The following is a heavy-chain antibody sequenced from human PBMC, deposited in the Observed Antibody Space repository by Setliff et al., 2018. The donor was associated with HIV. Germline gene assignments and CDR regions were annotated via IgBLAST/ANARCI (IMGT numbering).Heavy chain of an antibody. CDR2: IDWDDDK. J-gene: IGHJ4*02. D-gene: IGHD6-6*01. Sequence: SGPTLVNPTQTLTLTCTFSGFSFSTNGMCVSWIRQPPGKALEWLARIDWDDDKHYRTSLKTRLTISKDTSKNQVVLTMTNMDPVDTATYYCARAPGAYSSSFYFDYWGQGTLVTVSS. CDR1: GFSFSTNGMC. V-gene: IGHV2-70*11. CDR3: ARAPGAYSSSFYFDY.